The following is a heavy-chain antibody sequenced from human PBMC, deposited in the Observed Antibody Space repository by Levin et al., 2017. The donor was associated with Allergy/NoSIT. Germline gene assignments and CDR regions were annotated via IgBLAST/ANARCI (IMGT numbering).Heavy chain of an antibody. Sequence: GGSLRLSCAASGFTFSSYSMNWVRQAPGKGLEWVSSISSSSSYIYYADSVKGRFTISRDNAKNSLYLQMNSLRAEDTAVYYCARDSQTGTTAEHYYYDYGMDVWGQGTTVTVSS. J-gene: IGHJ6*02. CDR1: GFTFSSYS. V-gene: IGHV3-21*01. CDR2: ISSSSSYI. CDR3: ARDSQTGTTAEHYYYDYGMDV. D-gene: IGHD1-1*01.